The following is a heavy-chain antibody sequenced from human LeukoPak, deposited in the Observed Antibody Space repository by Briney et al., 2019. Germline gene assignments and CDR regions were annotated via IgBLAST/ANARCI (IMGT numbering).Heavy chain of an antibody. CDR2: IADDGRNK. CDR3: AKRPSDYGDYVTYFDY. J-gene: IGHJ4*02. D-gene: IGHD4-17*01. CDR1: GFSFIGYG. V-gene: IGHV3-30*18. Sequence: GGSLRLSCAASGFSFIGYGMHWVRQAPGKGLEWVAAIADDGRNKKYADSVKGRFTISRDNSKDTLYLQMNSLRDEDTAVYYCAKRPSDYGDYVTYFDYWGQGTLVTVSS.